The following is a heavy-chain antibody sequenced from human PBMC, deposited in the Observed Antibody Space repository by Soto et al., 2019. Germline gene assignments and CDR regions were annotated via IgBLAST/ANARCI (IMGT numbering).Heavy chain of an antibody. J-gene: IGHJ6*03. D-gene: IGHD3-3*01. CDR3: ARDPNDFWSGYYYYMDV. CDR1: GFTFSSYS. Sequence: GGSLRLSCAASGFTFSSYSMNWVRQAPGKGLEWVSFISSSSIYIYYADSVKGRFTISRDNAKNSLYLQMSSLRAEDTAVYYCARDPNDFWSGYYYYMDVWGKGTTVTVSS. V-gene: IGHV3-21*06. CDR2: ISSSSIYI.